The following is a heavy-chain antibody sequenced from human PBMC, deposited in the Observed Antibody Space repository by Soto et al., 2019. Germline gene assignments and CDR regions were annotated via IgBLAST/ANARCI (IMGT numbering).Heavy chain of an antibody. CDR3: ATSLWFGTQVEL. D-gene: IGHD3-10*01. J-gene: IGHJ5*02. CDR1: GGYFNDNY. CDR2: ISRSGTT. Sequence: QVQLQQWGAGLLKPSETLSLSCAVYGGYFNDNYYTWFRQPPGKGLEWIGEISRSGTTKYIPSLKRRASISFESSKPQVSLKVTSVTTAATAVYYCATSLWFGTQVELWGQGDLVTVTS. V-gene: IGHV4-34*01.